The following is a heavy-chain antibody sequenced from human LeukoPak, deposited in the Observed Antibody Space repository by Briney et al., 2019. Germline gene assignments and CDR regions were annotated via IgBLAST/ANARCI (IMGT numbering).Heavy chain of an antibody. J-gene: IGHJ5*01. CDR3: VRDWDHFDFDS. V-gene: IGHV3-74*01. D-gene: IGHD1-26*01. CDR1: GFTFRDYW. Sequence: GGSLRLSCAASGFTFRDYWMHWIRHAPGKGLVWVSRIKGDGSHTIYADSVKGRFTISRDNAKNTLYLQMKSLRVEDTALYYCVRDWDHFDFDSWGQGTLVTVSS. CDR2: IKGDGSHT.